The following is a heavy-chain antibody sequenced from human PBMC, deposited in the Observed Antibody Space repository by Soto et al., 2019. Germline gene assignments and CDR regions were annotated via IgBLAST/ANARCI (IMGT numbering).Heavy chain of an antibody. Sequence: QMQLVESGGDLVKPGGSLRLSCEASGFTFSDYYMSWIRQVPGQGLEWLSFISSSGSYIKYSDSMRGRLTVSRDNGKNSLYFQMHSLRVEDTAVYYCARLRVGVNWYFDLWGRGTMVPVSA. CDR2: ISSSGSYI. D-gene: IGHD2-21*01. CDR3: ARLRVGVNWYFDL. V-gene: IGHV3-11*06. CDR1: GFTFSDYY. J-gene: IGHJ2*01.